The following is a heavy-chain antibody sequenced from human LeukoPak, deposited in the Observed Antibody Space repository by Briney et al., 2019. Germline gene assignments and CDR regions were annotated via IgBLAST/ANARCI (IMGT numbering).Heavy chain of an antibody. V-gene: IGHV3-7*03. D-gene: IGHD4/OR15-4a*01. Sequence: TGGSLRLCCTASGFTFSSYWMTWVRQAPGKGLEWVANKHRDGSEKNYVDSVRGRFTISRDNAENSLYLQMDSLRAEDTAVYFCARGWCSPPCYDVGDWGKGTTVTVSS. J-gene: IGHJ6*04. CDR2: KHRDGSEK. CDR1: GFTFSSYW. CDR3: ARGWCSPPCYDVGD.